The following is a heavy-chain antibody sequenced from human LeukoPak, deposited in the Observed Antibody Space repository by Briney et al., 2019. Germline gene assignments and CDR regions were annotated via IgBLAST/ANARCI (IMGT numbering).Heavy chain of an antibody. CDR1: GGSISSYY. J-gene: IGHJ4*02. D-gene: IGHD3-22*01. CDR3: ARDFISAYDSSGYDSVSFDY. CDR2: IYYSGST. Sequence: PSETLSLTCTVSGGSISSYYWSWIRQPPGKGLEWIGYIYYSGSTNYNPSLKSRVTISVDTSKNQFSLKVSSVTAADTAVYYCARDFISAYDSSGYDSVSFDYWGQGTLVTVSS. V-gene: IGHV4-59*01.